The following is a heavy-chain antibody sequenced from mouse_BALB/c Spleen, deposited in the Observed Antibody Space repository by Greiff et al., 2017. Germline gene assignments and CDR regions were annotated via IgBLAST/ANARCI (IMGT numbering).Heavy chain of an antibody. Sequence: EVQGVESGPGLVKPSQSLSLTCTVTGYSITSDYAWNWIRQFPGNKLEWMGYISYSGSTSYNPSLKSRISITRDTSKNQFFLQLNSVTTEDTATYYCARTTYYGNYDAMDYWGQGTSVTVSS. CDR2: ISYSGST. V-gene: IGHV3-2*02. D-gene: IGHD2-10*01. CDR1: GYSITSDYA. CDR3: ARTTYYGNYDAMDY. J-gene: IGHJ4*01.